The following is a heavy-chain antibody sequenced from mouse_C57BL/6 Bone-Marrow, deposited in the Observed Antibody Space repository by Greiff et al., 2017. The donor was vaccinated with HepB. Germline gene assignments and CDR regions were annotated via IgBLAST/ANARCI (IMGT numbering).Heavy chain of an antibody. CDR1: GFNIKDYY. V-gene: IGHV14-2*01. D-gene: IGHD1-1*01. CDR2: IDPEDGET. CDR3: ARNLFISTVVAHYYAMDY. J-gene: IGHJ4*01. Sequence: VQLQHSGAELVKPGASVKLSCTASGFNIKDYYMHWVKQRTEQGLEWIGRIDPEDGETKYAPKFQGKATITADTSSNTAYLQLSSLTSADTAVYYCARNLFISTVVAHYYAMDYWGQGTSVTVSS.